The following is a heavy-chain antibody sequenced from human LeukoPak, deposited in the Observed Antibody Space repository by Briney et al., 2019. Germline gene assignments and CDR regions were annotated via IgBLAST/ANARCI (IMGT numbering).Heavy chain of an antibody. V-gene: IGHV1-58*01. CDR3: AVDQGRPAGDAFDY. CDR1: GFTFTSSA. Sequence: GTSVTVSCKVSGFTFTSSAAQWVRQARGQRLEWIGWIVLGSGNTNYAQKFQERLTITRDMSTTTAYMELSSLTSEDTAVYFCAVDQGRPAGDAFDYWGQGTLVTVSP. J-gene: IGHJ4*02. CDR2: IVLGSGNT. D-gene: IGHD2-2*01.